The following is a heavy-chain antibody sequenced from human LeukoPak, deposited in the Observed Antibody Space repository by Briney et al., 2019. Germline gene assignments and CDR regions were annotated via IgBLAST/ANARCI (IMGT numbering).Heavy chain of an antibody. CDR1: GFTFTKYW. Sequence: GGSLRLSCAASGFTFTKYWMTWVRQAPGKGLEWVGNIKQDGSDKNYMDSVKGRFTISRDNTKNSVYLQVSSLRAEDTAVYYCAREVWGPEYWGQGTLVTVSS. CDR3: AREVWGPEY. CDR2: IKQDGSDK. V-gene: IGHV3-7*01. J-gene: IGHJ4*02. D-gene: IGHD1-14*01.